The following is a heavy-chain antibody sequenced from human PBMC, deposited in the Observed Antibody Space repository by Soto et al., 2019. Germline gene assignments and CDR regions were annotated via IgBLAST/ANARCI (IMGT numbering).Heavy chain of an antibody. D-gene: IGHD3-3*01. CDR3: ARDHTNDAFDI. CDR1: GFTFSSYW. J-gene: IGHJ3*02. V-gene: IGHV3-7*01. CDR2: IKQDGSEK. Sequence: GGSLRRSCAASGFTFSSYWMSWVRQAPGKGLEWVANIKQDGSEKYYVDSVKGRFTISRDNAKNSLYLQMNTLRAEDTAVYYCARDHTNDAFDIWGKETMVTASS.